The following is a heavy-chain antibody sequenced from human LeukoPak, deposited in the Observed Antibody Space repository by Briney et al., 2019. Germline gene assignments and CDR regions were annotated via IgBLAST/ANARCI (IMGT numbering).Heavy chain of an antibody. D-gene: IGHD3-10*01. CDR3: AWLGVWFGELSAFDI. Sequence: SVKVSCKASGGTFSSYAISWVRQAPGQGLEWMGRIIPILGIANYAQKFQGRVTITADKSTSTAYMELSSLRSEDTAVYYCAWLGVWFGELSAFDIWGQGTMVTVSS. J-gene: IGHJ3*02. V-gene: IGHV1-69*04. CDR2: IIPILGIA. CDR1: GGTFSSYA.